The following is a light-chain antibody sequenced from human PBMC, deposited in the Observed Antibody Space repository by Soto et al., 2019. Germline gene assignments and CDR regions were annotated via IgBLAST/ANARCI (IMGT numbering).Light chain of an antibody. Sequence: DIQMTQSPSTLSGSVVDRVTITCRASQSIRYWVAWYQHKPGKAPKLLIYDASTLESGVPTRFSGSGSGTEFTLTISSLHPDDFATYYCQQYNILSTFGQGTKVDIK. J-gene: IGKJ1*01. CDR2: DAS. V-gene: IGKV1-5*01. CDR1: QSIRYW. CDR3: QQYNILST.